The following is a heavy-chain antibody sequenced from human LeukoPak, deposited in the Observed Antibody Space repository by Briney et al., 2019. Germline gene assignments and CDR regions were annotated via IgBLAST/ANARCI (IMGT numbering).Heavy chain of an antibody. V-gene: IGHV3-23*01. CDR2: ISGSGGST. CDR1: GFTSSSYA. Sequence: GGSLRLSCAASGFTSSSYAMSWVRQAPGKGLEWVSAISGSGGSTYYADSVKGRFTISRDNSKNTLYLQMNSLRAKDTAVYYCAKDHPAMVYYFDYWGQGTLVTVSS. D-gene: IGHD5-18*01. J-gene: IGHJ4*02. CDR3: AKDHPAMVYYFDY.